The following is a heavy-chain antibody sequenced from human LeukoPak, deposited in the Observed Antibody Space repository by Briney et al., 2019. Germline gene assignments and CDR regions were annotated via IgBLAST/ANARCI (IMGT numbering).Heavy chain of an antibody. V-gene: IGHV4-4*07. CDR3: ARGITGTTPFDY. CDR2: IYTSGSN. J-gene: IGHJ4*02. D-gene: IGHD1-7*01. Sequence: PSETLSLTCTVSDGSISNYYWSWIQQPAGKGLEWIGRIYTSGSNNYNPSLKSRVTMSVETSKNQFSLKLSSVTAADTAVYYCARGITGTTPFDYWGQGTLVTVSS. CDR1: DGSISNYY.